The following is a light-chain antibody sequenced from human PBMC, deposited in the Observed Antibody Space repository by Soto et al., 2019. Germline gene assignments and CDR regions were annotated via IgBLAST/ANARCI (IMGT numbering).Light chain of an antibody. CDR1: SSDVGGYNY. CDR3: NSYAGSNNFGVV. Sequence: QSALTQPASVSGSPGQSITISCTGTSSDVGGYNYVSWYQQHPGKAPKLMIYEVSKRPSGVPDRFSGSKSGNTASLTVSGLQAEDEADYYCNSYAGSNNFGVVFGGGTQLTV. J-gene: IGLJ2*01. V-gene: IGLV2-8*01. CDR2: EVS.